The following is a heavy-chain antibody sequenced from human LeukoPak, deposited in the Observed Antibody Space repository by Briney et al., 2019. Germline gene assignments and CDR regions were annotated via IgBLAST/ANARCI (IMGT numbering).Heavy chain of an antibody. CDR3: ARDSGRAYDMDV. Sequence: GGSLRLSCAASGFTFSSYSMNWVRQAPGKGLEWVSYITKSSRIIYYADSVKGRFTISRDNAKNSLYLQMNSLRDEDTAVYYRARDSGRAYDMDVWGQGTTVTVSS. D-gene: IGHD3-10*01. CDR1: GFTFSSYS. CDR2: ITKSSRII. V-gene: IGHV3-48*02. J-gene: IGHJ6*02.